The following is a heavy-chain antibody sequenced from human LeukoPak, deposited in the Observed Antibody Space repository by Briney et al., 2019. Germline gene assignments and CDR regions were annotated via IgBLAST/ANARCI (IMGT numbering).Heavy chain of an antibody. CDR3: TTPQLWLRGALGY. CDR2: IKRKTDGGTT. D-gene: IGHD5-18*01. J-gene: IGHJ4*02. V-gene: IGHV3-15*01. CDR1: GFTFSNAW. Sequence: GGSLRLSCAASGFTFSNAWMTWVRQAPGRGLEWVGRIKRKTDGGTTDYAAPVKGRFTISRDDSKNTLYLQMNSLKTEDTAVYYCTTPQLWLRGALGYWGQGTLVTVPS.